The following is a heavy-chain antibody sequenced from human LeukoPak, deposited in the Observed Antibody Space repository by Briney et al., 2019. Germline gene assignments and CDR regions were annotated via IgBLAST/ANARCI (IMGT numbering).Heavy chain of an antibody. CDR2: IYYSGST. V-gene: IGHV4-31*03. D-gene: IGHD3-3*01. CDR1: GGSISSGGYY. CDR3: AIASRGYTIFGVVINSFDY. Sequence: SQTLSLTCTVSGGSISSGGYYWSWIRQHPGKGLEWIGYIYYSGSTYYNPSLKSRVTISVDTSKNQFSLKLSSVTAADTAVYYCAIASRGYTIFGVVINSFDYWGQGTLVTVSS. J-gene: IGHJ4*02.